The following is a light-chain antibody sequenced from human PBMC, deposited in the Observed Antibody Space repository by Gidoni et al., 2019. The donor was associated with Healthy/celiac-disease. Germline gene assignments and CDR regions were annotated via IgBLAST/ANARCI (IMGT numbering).Light chain of an antibody. V-gene: IGLV2-11*01. J-gene: IGLJ2*01. CDR1: SSAVGGYKY. Sequence: QSALTQPSSVSGSPGQSVTLSCTGTSSAVGGYKYVSWYQPHPGKAPKLMIYDVSKRPSRVPDRFSGSKSGNTASLTISGLQAEDEADYYCCSYAGSYTLVFGGGTKLTVL. CDR3: CSYAGSYTLV. CDR2: DVS.